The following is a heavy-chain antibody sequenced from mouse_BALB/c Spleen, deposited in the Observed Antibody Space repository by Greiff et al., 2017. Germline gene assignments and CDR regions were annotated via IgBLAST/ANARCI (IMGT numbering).Heavy chain of an antibody. D-gene: IGHD2-10*02. CDR2: ISTYYGDA. V-gene: IGHV1S137*01. J-gene: IGHJ3*01. Sequence: VQLQQSGAELVRPGVSVKISCKGSGYTFTDYAMHWVKQSHAKSLEWIGVISTYYGDASYNQKFKGKATMTVDKSSSTAYMELARLTSEDSAIYYCARDGMVFAYWGQGTLVTVSA. CDR3: ARDGMVFAY. CDR1: GYTFTDYA.